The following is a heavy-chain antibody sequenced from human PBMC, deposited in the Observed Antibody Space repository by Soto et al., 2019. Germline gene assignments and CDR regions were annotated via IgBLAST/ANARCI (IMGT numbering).Heavy chain of an antibody. CDR1: GGSFSGYY. J-gene: IGHJ6*03. D-gene: IGHD4-17*01. V-gene: IGHV4-34*01. CDR3: ARTYGYYYYYMDV. Sequence: PSETLSLTCAVYGGSFSGYYWSWIRQPPGKGLAWIGEINHSGSTNYNPSLKSRVTISVDTSKNQFSLKLSSVTAADTDVYYCARTYGYYYYYMDVWGKGTTVTVSS. CDR2: INHSGST.